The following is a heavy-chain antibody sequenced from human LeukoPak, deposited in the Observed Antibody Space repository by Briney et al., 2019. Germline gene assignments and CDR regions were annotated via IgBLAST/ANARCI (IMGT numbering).Heavy chain of an antibody. J-gene: IGHJ4*02. V-gene: IGHV3-74*01. Sequence: PGGSLRLSCAASGNYWMHWVRQVPGKGLVWVSHINSDGSWTSYADSVKGRFTISKDNAKNTVYLQMNSLRAEDTAVYYCAKDHYWSIDYWGRGTLVTVSS. CDR3: AKDHYWSIDY. CDR2: INSDGSWT. D-gene: IGHD3-3*01. CDR1: GNYW.